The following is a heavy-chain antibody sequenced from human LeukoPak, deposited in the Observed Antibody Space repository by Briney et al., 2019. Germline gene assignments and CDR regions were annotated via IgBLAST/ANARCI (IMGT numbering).Heavy chain of an antibody. V-gene: IGHV3-23*01. CDR1: GFTFSSYA. CDR2: ISGSGIST. Sequence: GGSLRLSCAASGFTFSSYAMSWVRQAPGKGLEWVPAISGSGISTYYADSVKGRFTISRDNSKNTLYLQMSSLRAEDTALYYCAKEETGSYYFDNWGQGTLVTVSS. J-gene: IGHJ4*02. D-gene: IGHD1-26*01. CDR3: AKEETGSYYFDN.